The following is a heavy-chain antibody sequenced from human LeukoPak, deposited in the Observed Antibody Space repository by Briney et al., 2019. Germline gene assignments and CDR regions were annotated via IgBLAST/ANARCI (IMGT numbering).Heavy chain of an antibody. V-gene: IGHV3-20*01. J-gene: IGHJ6*02. CDR2: INWNGGST. CDR1: GFTFDDYG. D-gene: IGHD1-26*01. Sequence: GGSLRLSCAASGFTFDDYGMSWVRQAPGKGLEWVSGINWNGGSTGYADSVKGRFTISRDNAKNSLYLQMNSLRAEDTALYHCARDSARKGGSYLWNYYYGMDVWGQGTTVTVSS. CDR3: ARDSARKGGSYLWNYYYGMDV.